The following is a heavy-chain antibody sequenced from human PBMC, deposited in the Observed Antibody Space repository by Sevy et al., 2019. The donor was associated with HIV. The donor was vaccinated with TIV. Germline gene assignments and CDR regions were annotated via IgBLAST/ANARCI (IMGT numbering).Heavy chain of an antibody. J-gene: IGHJ6*02. CDR3: ARSPGGGGEWLLPNYYYYYGMDV. D-gene: IGHD3-10*01. Sequence: GGSLRLSCAASGFTVSSNYMSWVRQAPGKGLEWVSVIYSGGSTYYADSVKGRFTISRDNSKNTLYLQMNSLRAEDTAVYYCARSPGGGGEWLLPNYYYYYGMDVWGQGTTVTVSS. CDR2: IYSGGST. V-gene: IGHV3-66*01. CDR1: GFTVSSNY.